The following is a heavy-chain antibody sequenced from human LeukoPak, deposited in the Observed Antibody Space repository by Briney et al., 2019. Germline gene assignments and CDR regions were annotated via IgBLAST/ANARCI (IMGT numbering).Heavy chain of an antibody. V-gene: IGHV1-46*01. D-gene: IGHD5-18*01. Sequence: ASVKVSCKASGYTFTSYYMHWVRQAPGQGLEWMGIINPSGGSTSYAQKFQGRVTMTRDTSTSTVYMELSSLRSEDTAVYYCARNPARGYSYGYYGYWGQGTLVTVSS. CDR3: ARNPARGYSYGYYGY. CDR2: INPSGGST. CDR1: GYTFTSYY. J-gene: IGHJ4*02.